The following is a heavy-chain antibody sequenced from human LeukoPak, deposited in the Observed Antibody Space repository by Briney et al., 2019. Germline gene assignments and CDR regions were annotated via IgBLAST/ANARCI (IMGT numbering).Heavy chain of an antibody. CDR1: GGSISSYY. CDR2: IFYSGST. V-gene: IGHV4-59*01. J-gene: IGHJ5*02. Sequence: SETLSLTCTVSGGSISSYYGSWIRQPPGKGLEWIGYIFYSGSTYYNPSLKSRVTISVDTSKNQFSLRLSSVTAADTAVYYCARGRSWFDPWGQGTLVTVSS. CDR3: ARGRSWFDP.